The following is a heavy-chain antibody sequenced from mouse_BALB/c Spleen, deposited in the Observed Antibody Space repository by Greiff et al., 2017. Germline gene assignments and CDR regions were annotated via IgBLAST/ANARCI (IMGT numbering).Heavy chain of an antibody. V-gene: IGHV5-6-4*01. CDR3: TRDRGYYRYDNWYFDV. Sequence: EVQLVESGGGLVKPGGSLKLSCAASGFTFSSYTMSWVRQTPVKRLAWVATISSGGSYTYYPDSEKGRFTMSRYNAKNTLYLQMSSLKSEDTAMYYCTRDRGYYRYDNWYFDVWGAGTPVTVSS. D-gene: IGHD2-14*01. CDR2: ISSGGSYT. CDR1: GFTFSSYT. J-gene: IGHJ1*01.